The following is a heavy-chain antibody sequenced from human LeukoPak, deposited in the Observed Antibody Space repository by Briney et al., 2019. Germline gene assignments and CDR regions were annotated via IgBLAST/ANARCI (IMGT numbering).Heavy chain of an antibody. CDR3: ARDGHFCGGDCLDAFDI. Sequence: GASVKVSCKTSGFPFNGYYIHWVRQAPGQGLEWMGWNNTNKCVTNYVQKFQGRVTMTRDTPISTTSMELNRLRSDDTAFYYCARDGHFCGGDCLDAFDIWGQGTMVSVSS. J-gene: IGHJ3*02. CDR2: NNTNKCVT. V-gene: IGHV1-2*02. CDR1: GFPFNGYY. D-gene: IGHD2-21*02.